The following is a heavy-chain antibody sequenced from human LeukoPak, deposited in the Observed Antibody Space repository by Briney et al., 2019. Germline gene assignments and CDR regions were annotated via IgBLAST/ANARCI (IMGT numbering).Heavy chain of an antibody. V-gene: IGHV4-39*01. CDR1: GGSIRSSYYY. CDR3: ARRTIQAGTPFDY. Sequence: SSETLSLTCTVSGGSIRSSYYYWGWIRQPPGKGLEWIGSIYDSGSTYYNPSLKSRVTISIDTSKNQFSLKLSSVTAADTAVYFCARRTIQAGTPFDYWGQGTLVTVSS. J-gene: IGHJ4*02. CDR2: IYDSGST. D-gene: IGHD4/OR15-4a*01.